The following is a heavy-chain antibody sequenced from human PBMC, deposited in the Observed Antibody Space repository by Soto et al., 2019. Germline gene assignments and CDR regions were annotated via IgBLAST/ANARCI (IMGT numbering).Heavy chain of an antibody. D-gene: IGHD2-2*01. Sequence: PWGSLRLSCAASGFPFRNFAMAWVRQAPGKGLEWVSIISNSGSSTYHGDSVKGRFTTSRDNSKGTLSLHMRGVRIDDTAVYFCARADLLWDSFDLWGQGTLVTVSS. CDR2: ISNSGSST. J-gene: IGHJ4*02. V-gene: IGHV3-23*05. CDR3: ARADLLWDSFDL. CDR1: GFPFRNFA.